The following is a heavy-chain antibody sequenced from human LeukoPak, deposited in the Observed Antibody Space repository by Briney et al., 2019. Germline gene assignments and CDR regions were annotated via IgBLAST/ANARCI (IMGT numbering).Heavy chain of an antibody. CDR2: IRSKAYRGTT. J-gene: IGHJ6*02. Sequence: PGGSLRLSWSGSGFTFVDHAMSGVRQAPGKGLEGVGFIRSKAYRGTTEYAASVKGRFTISRDDSASIAYLQMNSLRTEDTAVYYCARGPIQLWIHNAMDVWGQGTTVTVSS. CDR3: ARGPIQLWIHNAMDV. CDR1: GFTFVDHA. V-gene: IGHV3-49*04. D-gene: IGHD5-18*01.